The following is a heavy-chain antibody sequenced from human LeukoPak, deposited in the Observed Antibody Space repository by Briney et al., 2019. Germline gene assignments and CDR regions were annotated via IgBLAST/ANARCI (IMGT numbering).Heavy chain of an antibody. Sequence: ASVKVSCKASGYTFTNYGISWVRQAPGQGLEWMRWISAYNGNTHYAQNLQGRVTMTTDTSTSTAYMELKSLRSDDTAVYYCARDRRWDYGDYGEYYYYYMDVWGKGTTVTISS. V-gene: IGHV1-18*01. D-gene: IGHD4-17*01. CDR2: ISAYNGNT. CDR1: GYTFTNYG. CDR3: ARDRRWDYGDYGEYYYYYMDV. J-gene: IGHJ6*03.